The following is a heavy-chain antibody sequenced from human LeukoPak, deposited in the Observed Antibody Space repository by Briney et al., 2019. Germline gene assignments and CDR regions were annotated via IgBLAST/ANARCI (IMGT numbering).Heavy chain of an antibody. D-gene: IGHD5-24*01. Sequence: GGSLRLSCAASGFTFSSYWMSWVRKAPGKGLEWVANIKQDGSEKYYVDSVKGRFTISRDNAKNSLYLQMNSLRAEDTAVYYCARVLRDGYNLAFDYWGQGTLVTVSS. J-gene: IGHJ4*02. V-gene: IGHV3-7*01. CDR2: IKQDGSEK. CDR1: GFTFSSYW. CDR3: ARVLRDGYNLAFDY.